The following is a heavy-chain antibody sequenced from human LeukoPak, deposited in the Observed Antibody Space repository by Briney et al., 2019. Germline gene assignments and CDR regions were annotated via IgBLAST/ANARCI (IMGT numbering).Heavy chain of an antibody. J-gene: IGHJ5*02. CDR2: INTNTGNP. Sequence: GASVKVSCKASGYTFTSYAMNWVRQAPGQGLEWMGWINTNTGNPTYAQGFTGRFVFSLDTSVSTAYLQISSLKAEDTAVYYCARRPIAAAGTGSSWFDPWGQGTLVTVSS. CDR1: GYTFTSYA. CDR3: ARRPIAAAGTGSSWFDP. D-gene: IGHD6-13*01. V-gene: IGHV7-4-1*02.